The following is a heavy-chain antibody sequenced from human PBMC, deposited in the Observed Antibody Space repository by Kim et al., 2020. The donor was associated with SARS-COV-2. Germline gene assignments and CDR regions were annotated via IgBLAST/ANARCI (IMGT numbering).Heavy chain of an antibody. Sequence: GGSLRLSCTASGFTFGDYAMSWFRQAPGKGLEWVGFIRSKAYGGTTEYAASVKGRFTISRDDSKSIAYLQMNSLKTEDTAVYYCTRDPLKMQYFDWLFRGNWFDPWGQGTLVTVSS. CDR3: TRDPLKMQYFDWLFRGNWFDP. V-gene: IGHV3-49*03. J-gene: IGHJ5*02. CDR2: IRSKAYGGTT. D-gene: IGHD3-9*01. CDR1: GFTFGDYA.